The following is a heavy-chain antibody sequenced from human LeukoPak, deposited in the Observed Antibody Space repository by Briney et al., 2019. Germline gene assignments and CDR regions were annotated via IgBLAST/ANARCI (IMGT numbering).Heavy chain of an antibody. J-gene: IGHJ4*02. V-gene: IGHV4-39*01. Sequence: SETLSLTCTVSGDSISKSAYYWGWIRQSPGKGLEWIGNIYYSGSTYYNPSLKSRVTISVDTSKNQFSLKLSSVTAADTAVYYCARGLNWGQGTLVTVSS. CDR1: GDSISKSAYY. CDR2: IYYSGST. D-gene: IGHD3-16*01. CDR3: ARGLN.